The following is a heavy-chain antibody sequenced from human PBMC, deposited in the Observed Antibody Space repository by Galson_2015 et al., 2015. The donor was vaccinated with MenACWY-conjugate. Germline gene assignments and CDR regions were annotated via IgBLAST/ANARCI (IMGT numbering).Heavy chain of an antibody. CDR2: INHEGTTM. CDR1: GFTFSSFR. CDR3: VRDFNWVFDH. Sequence: SLRLSCAASGFTFSSFRINWVSQAPGKGLEWISHINHEGTTMTYADPVKGRVTISRDSAKNSLYLQMNSLRDEDTAVYYCVRDFNWVFDHWGQGTLVTVSS. V-gene: IGHV3-48*02. J-gene: IGHJ4*02. D-gene: IGHD1-1*01.